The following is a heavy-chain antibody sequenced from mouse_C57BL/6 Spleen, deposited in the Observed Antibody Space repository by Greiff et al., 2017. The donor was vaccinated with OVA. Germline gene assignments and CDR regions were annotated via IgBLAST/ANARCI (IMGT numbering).Heavy chain of an antibody. CDR1: GYTFTSYW. Sequence: VQLQQSGAELVKPGASVKLSCKASGYTFTSYWMHWVKQRPGRGLEWIGRIDPNSGGTKYNEKFKSKATLTVDKPSSTAYMQLSSLTSEDSAVYYCARGGLGTTVDWYFDVWGTGTTVTVSS. D-gene: IGHD1-1*01. J-gene: IGHJ1*03. V-gene: IGHV1-72*01. CDR3: ARGGLGTTVDWYFDV. CDR2: IDPNSGGT.